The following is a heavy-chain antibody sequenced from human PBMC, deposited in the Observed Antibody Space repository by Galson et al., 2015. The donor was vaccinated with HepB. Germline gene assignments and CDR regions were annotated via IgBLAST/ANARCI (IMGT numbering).Heavy chain of an antibody. J-gene: IGHJ4*02. D-gene: IGHD6-13*01. CDR1: GFTFSSYV. V-gene: IGHV3-64D*06. Sequence: SLRLSCAASGFTFSSYVMQWVRQAPGKGLQYVSAINSDGGSTNYADSVKDRFTISRDNSKNTLYLQMSSLRTEDTAVYSCVMEQQLALWYWGQGTLVTVSS. CDR3: VMEQQLALWY. CDR2: INSDGGST.